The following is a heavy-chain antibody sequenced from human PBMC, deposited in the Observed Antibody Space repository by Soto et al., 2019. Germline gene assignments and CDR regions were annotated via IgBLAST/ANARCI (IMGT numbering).Heavy chain of an antibody. CDR2: IYYTGST. V-gene: IGHV4-59*01. J-gene: IGHJ5*02. Sequence: NPSETLSLTFTVSGGSISSYYWSWIRQPPGKGLEWIGYIYYTGSTNYNPSLNNRVTISLDMSKTQFSLKLTSVTAADTAVYYCARETYGDYVGYFDPWGQGIQVTVS. D-gene: IGHD4-17*01. CDR1: GGSISSYY. CDR3: ARETYGDYVGYFDP.